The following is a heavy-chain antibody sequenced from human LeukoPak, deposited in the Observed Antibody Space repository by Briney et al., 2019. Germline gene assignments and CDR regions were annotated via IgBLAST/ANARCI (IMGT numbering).Heavy chain of an antibody. J-gene: IGHJ4*02. CDR3: ARDFRHYVVVVPAAIATTFDY. V-gene: IGHV1-18*01. D-gene: IGHD2-2*01. Sequence: ASVKVSCKASGYTFTSYGISWVRQAPGQGLEWMGWISAYNGNTNYAQKLQGRVTMTTDTSTSTAYMELRSLRSDDTAVYYCARDFRHYVVVVPAAIATTFDYWGQGTLVTVSS. CDR2: ISAYNGNT. CDR1: GYTFTSYG.